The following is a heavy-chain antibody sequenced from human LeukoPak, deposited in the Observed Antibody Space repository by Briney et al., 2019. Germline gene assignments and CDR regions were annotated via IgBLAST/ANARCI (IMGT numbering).Heavy chain of an antibody. CDR2: ISGSGGST. CDR3: AKVGYGSGSYLFDP. D-gene: IGHD3-10*01. Sequence: GGSLRLSCAASGFTVNINYMSWVRQAPGKGLEWVSAISGSGGSTYHADSVKGRFTISRDNSKNTLYLQMNSLRAEDTAVYYCAKVGYGSGSYLFDPWGQGTLVTVSS. J-gene: IGHJ5*02. V-gene: IGHV3-23*01. CDR1: GFTVNINY.